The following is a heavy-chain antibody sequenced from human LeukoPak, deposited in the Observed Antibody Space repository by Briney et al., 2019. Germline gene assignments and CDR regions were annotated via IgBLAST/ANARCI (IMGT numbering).Heavy chain of an antibody. CDR1: GFTFSNAW. CDR2: IKSKTDGGTT. D-gene: IGHD2-2*02. J-gene: IGHJ4*02. Sequence: GGSLRLSCAASGFTFSNAWMSWVRQAPGKGLEWVGRIKSKTDGGTTDYAAPVKGRFTISRDDSKNTLYLQMNSLKTEDTAVYYCTTPPYCSSTSCYRYGFDYWGQGTLVTVSS. V-gene: IGHV3-15*01. CDR3: TTPPYCSSTSCYRYGFDY.